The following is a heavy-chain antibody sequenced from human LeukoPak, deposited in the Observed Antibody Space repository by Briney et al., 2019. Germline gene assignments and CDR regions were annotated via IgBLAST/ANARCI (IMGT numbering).Heavy chain of an antibody. J-gene: IGHJ6*03. D-gene: IGHD2-15*01. V-gene: IGHV4-59*11. CDR1: GGSTSGHS. CDR3: AIGYVLPGYMDV. Sequence: SETLSLTCTVSGGSTSGHSWRWIRPPPGRGLGWIGYIYYSGSTNYNPSLKSRVTISVDTSKNQFSLKLSCVTAAATAVYYCAIGYVLPGYMDVCGKGTTVTVSS. CDR2: IYYSGST.